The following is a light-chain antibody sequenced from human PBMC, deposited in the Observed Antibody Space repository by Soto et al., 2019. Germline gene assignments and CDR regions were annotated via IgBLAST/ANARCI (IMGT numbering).Light chain of an antibody. CDR1: SSDVGGYNY. CDR3: LSYADTAYV. J-gene: IGLJ1*01. V-gene: IGLV2-8*01. CDR2: EVS. Sequence: QSPQTQPPWASWSPGQSVTISCAGTSSDVGGYNYVSWYQQYPGKVPKLMIYEVSERPSGVPDRFSGSKSGNTAFLTVSGLQAEDEADYYCLSYADTAYVFGTGTRSPS.